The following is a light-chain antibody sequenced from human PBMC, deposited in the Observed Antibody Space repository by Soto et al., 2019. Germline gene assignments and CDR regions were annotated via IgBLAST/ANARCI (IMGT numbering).Light chain of an antibody. J-gene: IGKJ1*01. CDR3: QQYNPYSPWT. V-gene: IGKV1-5*03. CDR1: QSITGW. CDR2: KAS. Sequence: DIQMTQSPPTLSASVGDRVTISCRASQSITGWLAWFQQKPGKAPKLLISKASKLESGVSSRFSGSGSGTDFTLTISGLQPDDFATYYCQQYNPYSPWTFGQGTKVEIK.